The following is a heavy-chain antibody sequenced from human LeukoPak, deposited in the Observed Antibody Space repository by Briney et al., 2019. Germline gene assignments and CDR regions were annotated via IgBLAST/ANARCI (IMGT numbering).Heavy chain of an antibody. CDR2: ISYDGSIK. J-gene: IGHJ4*02. CDR1: GFTFSSYA. D-gene: IGHD3-22*01. Sequence: GGSLRLSCAASGFTFSSYAMHWVRQAPGKGLEWVAVISYDGSIKYYADSVKGRFTISRDNSKNTLYLQMNSLRAEDTAVYYCARGGCRYYYDSSGYCPLDYWGQGTLVTVSS. CDR3: ARGGCRYYYDSSGYCPLDY. V-gene: IGHV3-30-3*01.